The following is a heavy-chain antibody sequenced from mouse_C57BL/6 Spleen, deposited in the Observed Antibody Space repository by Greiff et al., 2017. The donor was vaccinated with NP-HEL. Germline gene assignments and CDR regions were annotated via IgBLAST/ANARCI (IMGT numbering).Heavy chain of an antibody. CDR2: ISNLAYSI. D-gene: IGHD2-5*01. CDR1: GFTFSDYG. CDR3: ARRPPYYSKGDYAMDY. J-gene: IGHJ4*01. V-gene: IGHV5-15*01. Sequence: EVQGVESGGGLVQPGGSLKLSCAASGFTFSDYGMAWVRQAPRKGPEWVAFISNLAYSIYYADTVTGRFTISRENAKNTLYLEMSSLRSEDTAMYYCARRPPYYSKGDYAMDYWGQGTSVTVSS.